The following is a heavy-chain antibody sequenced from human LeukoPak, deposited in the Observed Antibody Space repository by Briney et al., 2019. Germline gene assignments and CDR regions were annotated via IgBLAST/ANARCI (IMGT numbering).Heavy chain of an antibody. CDR2: IKQDGSEE. CDR1: GFTFSSYW. Sequence: GGSLRLSCAASGFTFSSYWMSWVRQAPGKGLEWVANIKQDGSEEYYVDSVKGRFTISRDNAKNSLYLQMNSLRAEDTAVYYCAREDSSSSSPHFDYWGQGTLVTVSS. CDR3: AREDSSSSSPHFDY. J-gene: IGHJ4*02. V-gene: IGHV3-7*01. D-gene: IGHD6-6*01.